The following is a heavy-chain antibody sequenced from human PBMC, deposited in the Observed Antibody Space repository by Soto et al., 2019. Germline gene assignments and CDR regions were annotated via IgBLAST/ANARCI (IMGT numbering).Heavy chain of an antibody. CDR2: FDPEDGET. CDR3: ATDHQNYDFWSGYSTAEYFQH. V-gene: IGHV1-24*01. CDR1: GYTLTELS. J-gene: IGHJ1*01. Sequence: ASVKVSCKVSGYTLTELSMHWVRQAPGKGLEWMGGFDPEDGETIYAQKFQGRVTMTEDTSTDTAYMELSSLRSEDTAVYYCATDHQNYDFWSGYSTAEYFQHWGQGTLVTVS. D-gene: IGHD3-3*01.